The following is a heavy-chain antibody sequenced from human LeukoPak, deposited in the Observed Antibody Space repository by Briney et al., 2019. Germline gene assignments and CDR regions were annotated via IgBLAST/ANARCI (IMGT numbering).Heavy chain of an antibody. J-gene: IGHJ5*02. V-gene: IGHV4-34*01. CDR3: ARHGPSGGSCYFGTGNNWFDP. Sequence: SETLSLTCAVYGGSFSGYYWSWIRQPPGKGLEWIGEINHSGSTNYNPSLKSRATISVDTSKNQFSLKLSSVTAADTAVYYCARHGPSGGSCYFGTGNNWFDPWGQGTLVTVSS. CDR1: GGSFSGYY. D-gene: IGHD2-15*01. CDR2: INHSGST.